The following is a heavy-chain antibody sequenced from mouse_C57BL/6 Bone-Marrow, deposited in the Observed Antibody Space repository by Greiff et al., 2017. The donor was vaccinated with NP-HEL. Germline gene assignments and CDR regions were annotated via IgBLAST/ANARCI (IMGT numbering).Heavy chain of an antibody. CDR3: TLYGKYVPWFAY. Sequence: EVQLQQSGAELVRPGASVKLSCTASGFTFTDDYMHWVKQRPEQGLEWIGWIDPENGDTEYASKFQGKATITADPSSNTAYLQLSSLTSEDSAVYYCTLYGKYVPWFAYWGQGTLVTVSA. CDR1: GFTFTDDY. D-gene: IGHD2-1*01. CDR2: IDPENGDT. J-gene: IGHJ3*01. V-gene: IGHV14-4*01.